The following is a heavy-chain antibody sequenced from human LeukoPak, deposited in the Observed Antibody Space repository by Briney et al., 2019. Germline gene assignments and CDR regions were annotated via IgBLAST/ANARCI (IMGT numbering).Heavy chain of an antibody. V-gene: IGHV3-74*01. D-gene: IGHD6-19*01. Sequence: CLRLSCAVSGFTFSTYWMHWVRQDPGTWLVWVSRINSDGSSTNYADSVKGRFTISRDNAKNTLYLQMNSLRAEDTAVYHCARVTVAGTNYLDYWGQGTLVTVSS. CDR2: INSDGSST. J-gene: IGHJ4*02. CDR1: GFTFSTYW. CDR3: ARVTVAGTNYLDY.